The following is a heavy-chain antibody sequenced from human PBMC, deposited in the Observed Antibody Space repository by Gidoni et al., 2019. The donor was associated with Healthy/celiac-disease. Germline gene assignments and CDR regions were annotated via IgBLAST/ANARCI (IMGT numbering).Heavy chain of an antibody. D-gene: IGHD6-13*01. J-gene: IGHJ4*02. CDR3: AKEGYSSSWYDDYFDY. Sequence: QVQLVESGGGVVQPGRSLRLSCAASGFTFSSYGMHWVRQAPGKGLEWVAVISYDGSNKYYADSVKGRFTISRDNSKNTLYLQMNSLRAEDTAVYYCAKEGYSSSWYDDYFDYWGQGTLVTVSS. CDR2: ISYDGSNK. CDR1: GFTFSSYG. V-gene: IGHV3-30*18.